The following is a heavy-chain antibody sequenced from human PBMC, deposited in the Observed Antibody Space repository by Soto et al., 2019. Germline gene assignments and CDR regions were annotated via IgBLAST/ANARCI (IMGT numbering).Heavy chain of an antibody. CDR1: GFTFSNAW. CDR2: IKSKTEGGTT. Sequence: GGSLRLSCAASGFTFSNAWMSWVRQAPGKGLEWVGRIKSKTEGGTTDYAAPVKGRFTISRDDSKNTLYLQMNSLRAEDTAVYYCAKEAHTFYGSYLDYWGQGTLVTVSS. J-gene: IGHJ4*02. CDR3: AKEAHTFYGSYLDY. V-gene: IGHV3-15*01. D-gene: IGHD4-17*01.